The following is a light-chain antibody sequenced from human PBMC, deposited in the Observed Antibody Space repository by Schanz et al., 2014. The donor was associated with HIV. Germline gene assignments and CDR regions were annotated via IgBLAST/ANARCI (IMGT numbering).Light chain of an antibody. CDR3: QQSHSAPWT. CDR1: QGISSY. CDR2: AAS. J-gene: IGKJ1*01. V-gene: IGKV1-39*01. Sequence: DIQMTQSPSTLSASLGDRVTITCRTSQGISSYLAWYQQKPGKAPKLLIYAASSLQSGVPSRFSGSGSGTDFTLTISSLQPEDFATYYCQQSHSAPWTFGQGTKVEIK.